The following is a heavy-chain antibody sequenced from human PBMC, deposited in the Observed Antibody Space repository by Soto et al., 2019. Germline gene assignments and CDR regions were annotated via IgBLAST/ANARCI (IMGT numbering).Heavy chain of an antibody. V-gene: IGHV1-69*13. CDR3: ARDPSKGSGRTALNWFDP. D-gene: IGHD3-10*01. CDR2: IIPIFGTA. Sequence: VASVKVSCKASGGTFSSYAISWVRQAPGQGLEWMGGIIPIFGTANYAQNFQGRVTITADESTSTAYMELSSLRSEDTAVYYCARDPSKGSGRTALNWFDPWGQGTLVTVS. CDR1: GGTFSSYA. J-gene: IGHJ5*02.